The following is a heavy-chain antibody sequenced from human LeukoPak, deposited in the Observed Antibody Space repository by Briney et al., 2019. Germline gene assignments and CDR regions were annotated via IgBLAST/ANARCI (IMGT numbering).Heavy chain of an antibody. CDR3: AKERAAGPWTVAFDI. D-gene: IGHD6-13*01. V-gene: IGHV3-66*02. CDR1: GFTVSPNY. CDR2: IYSGDST. J-gene: IGHJ3*02. Sequence: GGSLRLSCAASGFTVSPNYMIWVRQTPGKGPEWVSLIYSGDSTYYADSVKGRFTISRDNSKNTLYLQMNSLRAEDTAVYYCAKERAAGPWTVAFDIWGQGTMVTVSS.